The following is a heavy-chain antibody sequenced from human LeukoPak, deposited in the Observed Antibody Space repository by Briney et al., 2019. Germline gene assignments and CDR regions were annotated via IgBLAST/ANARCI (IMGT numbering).Heavy chain of an antibody. Sequence: SETLSLTCAVYGGTFSGYYWSWIRQPPGKGLEWIGEINHSGSTNYNPSLKSRVTISVDTSKNQFSPKLRSVTAADTAVYYCASSSGRGAFDIWGQGTMVTVSS. V-gene: IGHV4-34*01. CDR3: ASSSGRGAFDI. D-gene: IGHD6-19*01. J-gene: IGHJ3*02. CDR2: INHSGST. CDR1: GGTFSGYY.